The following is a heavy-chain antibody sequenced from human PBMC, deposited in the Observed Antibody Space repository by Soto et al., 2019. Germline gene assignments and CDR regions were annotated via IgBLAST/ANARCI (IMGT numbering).Heavy chain of an antibody. Sequence: EVQLVESGGGLVQPGRSLRLSCAASGFTFSNYAMHWVRQAPGKGLEWVSLITWNSGSLSYADSVKGRFTISRDNAKNSLYLDMYSLRPEDTALYYCANSFGSGSYPFDSWGQGTLVTVSS. D-gene: IGHD3-10*01. CDR2: ITWNSGSL. CDR3: ANSFGSGSYPFDS. V-gene: IGHV3-9*01. J-gene: IGHJ4*02. CDR1: GFTFSNYA.